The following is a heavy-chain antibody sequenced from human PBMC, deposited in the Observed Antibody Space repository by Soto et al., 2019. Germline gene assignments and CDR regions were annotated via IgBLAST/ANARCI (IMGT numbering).Heavy chain of an antibody. CDR1: GGSFSGYY. CDR2: INHSGST. J-gene: IGHJ6*02. V-gene: IGHV4-34*01. D-gene: IGHD3-10*01. Sequence: SETLSLTCAVYGGSFSGYYWSWIRQPPGKGLEWIGEINHSGSTNYNPSLKSRVTISVDTSKNQFSLKLSSVTAADTAVYYCARDIYYYARMAVWGQGTTVTVSS. CDR3: ARDIYYYARMAV.